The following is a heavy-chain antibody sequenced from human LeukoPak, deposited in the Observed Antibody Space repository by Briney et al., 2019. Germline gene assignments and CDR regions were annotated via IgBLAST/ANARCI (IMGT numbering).Heavy chain of an antibody. Sequence: SETLSLTCAVSGGSISSGGYSWSWIRQPPGKGLEWIVYVYHSGSTYYNPSLKSRVTISVDRSKNQFSLKLSSVTAADTAVYYCARGNTVTGYYGMDVWGQGTTVTVSS. CDR2: VYHSGST. CDR1: GGSISSGGYS. J-gene: IGHJ6*02. CDR3: ARGNTVTGYYGMDV. V-gene: IGHV4-30-2*01. D-gene: IGHD4-17*01.